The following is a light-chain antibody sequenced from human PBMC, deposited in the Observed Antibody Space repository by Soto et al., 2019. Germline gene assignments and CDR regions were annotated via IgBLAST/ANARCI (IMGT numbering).Light chain of an antibody. CDR2: RAS. CDR1: QSVSSSY. CDR3: HQYSNWPPWT. V-gene: IGKV3-15*01. J-gene: IGKJ1*01. Sequence: EIVLTQPPGTLSFSPGXRATLTCRASQSVSSSYLAWFQQKPGQAPRLLIFRASTRATGVPARFSGRGSGTEFTLTISGLQSEDFAVYYCHQYSNWPPWTFGPGTKV.